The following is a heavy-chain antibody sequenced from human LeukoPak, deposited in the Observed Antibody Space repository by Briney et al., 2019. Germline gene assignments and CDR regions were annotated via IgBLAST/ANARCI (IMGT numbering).Heavy chain of an antibody. D-gene: IGHD5-12*01. Sequence: PGGSLRLSCAASGFTFSSYSMNWVRQAPGNGLEWVSYISSSSSTIYYADSVKGRFTISRDNAKNSLYLQMNSLRAEDTAVYYCARGLIVATYYFDYWGQGTLVTVSS. CDR2: ISSSSSTI. CDR1: GFTFSSYS. J-gene: IGHJ4*02. V-gene: IGHV3-48*01. CDR3: ARGLIVATYYFDY.